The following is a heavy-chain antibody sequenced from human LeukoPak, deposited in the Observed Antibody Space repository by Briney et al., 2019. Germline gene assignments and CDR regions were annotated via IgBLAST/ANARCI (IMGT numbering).Heavy chain of an antibody. Sequence: GGSLRLSCAASGFIFGSYSMNWVRQAPGKGLEWVSYISYSSSTIYYADSVKGRFTISRDNAKNSLFLQMNSLRADDTAVYYCARARPYVVVTAMPDYWGQGTLVTVSS. J-gene: IGHJ4*02. CDR2: ISYSSSTI. CDR1: GFIFGSYS. CDR3: ARARPYVVVTAMPDY. D-gene: IGHD2-21*02. V-gene: IGHV3-48*01.